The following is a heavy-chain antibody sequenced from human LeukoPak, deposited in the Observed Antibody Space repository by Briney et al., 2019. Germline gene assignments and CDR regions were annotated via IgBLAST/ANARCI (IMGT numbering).Heavy chain of an antibody. J-gene: IGHJ4*02. CDR2: INWNGGSI. V-gene: IGHV3-20*04. D-gene: IGHD3-10*01. CDR3: AKRNTMVRGGPCFDY. CDR1: GFTFDNYG. Sequence: PGGSLRLSCAASGFTFDNYGLSWVRQAPGKGLEWVSGINWNGGSIGYADSVKGRFTVSRDNSKDTLYLQMNDLRPDDTAIYYCAKRNTMVRGGPCFDYWGQGLLVTVSS.